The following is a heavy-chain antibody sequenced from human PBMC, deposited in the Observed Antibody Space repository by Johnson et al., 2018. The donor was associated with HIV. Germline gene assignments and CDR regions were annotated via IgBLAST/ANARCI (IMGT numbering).Heavy chain of an antibody. V-gene: IGHV3-13*01. CDR3: ARGACSGAFCYFGCAFDI. CDR2: VRRGGDT. D-gene: IGHD2-15*01. CDR1: GFTFSSYD. J-gene: IGHJ3*02. Sequence: VQLVESGGGLVQPGGSLRLSCAASGFTFSSYDMHWVRQTAGKGLEWVSTVRRGGDTYYPDSVKGRFTLSRENAKNSLYLQMNSLRAGDTAVYYCARGACSGAFCYFGCAFDIWGQGTMVTVSS.